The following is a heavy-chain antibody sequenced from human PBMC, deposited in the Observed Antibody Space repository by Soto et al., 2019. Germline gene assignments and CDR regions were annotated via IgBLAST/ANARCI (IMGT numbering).Heavy chain of an antibody. CDR2: INPGNASP. D-gene: IGHD3-10*01. J-gene: IGHJ3*01. V-gene: IGHV1-46*01. CDR1: GYTFTKHY. Sequence: QVQLAQSGAEVKKPGASVKVSCQASGYTFTKHYMHWVRQAPGQGLEWMGVINPGNASPRYAQKFQARVTVTRDTSTSTVCMELTSLTSDDTAVYYCARGSSSGSGGTGVLNVWGQGTMVTVSS. CDR3: ARGSSSGSGGTGVLNV.